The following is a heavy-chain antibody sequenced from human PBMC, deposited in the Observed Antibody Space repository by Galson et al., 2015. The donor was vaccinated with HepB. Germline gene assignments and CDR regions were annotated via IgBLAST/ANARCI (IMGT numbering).Heavy chain of an antibody. CDR3: ARAGAERVWLRVGMDV. D-gene: IGHD3-16*01. V-gene: IGHV3-33*01. J-gene: IGHJ6*03. CDR2: IWYDGSNK. CDR1: GFTFSSYG. Sequence: SLRLSCAASGFTFSSYGMHWVRQAPGKGLEWVAVIWYDGSNKYYADSVKGRFTISRDNSKNTLYLQMNSLRAEDTAVYYCARAGAERVWLRVGMDVWGKGTTVTVSS.